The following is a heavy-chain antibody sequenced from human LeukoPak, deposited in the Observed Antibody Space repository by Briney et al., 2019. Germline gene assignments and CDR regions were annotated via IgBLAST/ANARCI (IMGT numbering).Heavy chain of an antibody. J-gene: IGHJ4*02. CDR2: TYYRGNT. V-gene: IGHV4-39*01. CDR1: GASISSSTYY. Sequence: PSETLSLTCTVSGASISSSTYYWGWIRQSPGKGLEWIGSTYYRGNTFYNPSLKSRVAISVDSSKRQFSLKLTSVTATDTAVYYCASAHYEATGLGYYFKFWGQGTLVSVSS. D-gene: IGHD2-8*02. CDR3: ASAHYEATGLGYYFKF.